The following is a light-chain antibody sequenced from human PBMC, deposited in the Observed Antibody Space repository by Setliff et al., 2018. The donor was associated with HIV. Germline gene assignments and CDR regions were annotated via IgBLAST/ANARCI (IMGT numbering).Light chain of an antibody. J-gene: IGLJ1*01. Sequence: ALTQPASVSGSPGQSITISCTGNSSNVGSYNLVSWYQQHSDKSPKLMIYEVDKRPSGVSDRFSGSKSGNTASLTISGLQAEDEADYHCCSYARTSPYVFGSGTKVTVL. V-gene: IGLV2-23*02. CDR2: EVD. CDR1: SSNVGSYNL. CDR3: CSYARTSPYV.